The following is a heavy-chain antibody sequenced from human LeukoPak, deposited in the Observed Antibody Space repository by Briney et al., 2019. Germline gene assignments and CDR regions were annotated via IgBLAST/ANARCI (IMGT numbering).Heavy chain of an antibody. CDR1: GGTFSSYA. CDR3: ATPLTAMVNDAFDI. J-gene: IGHJ3*02. Sequence: ASVKVSCKVSGGTFSSYAISWVRQAPGQGLEWMGGIIPIFGTANYAQKFQGRVTITTDESTSTAYMELSSLRSEDTAVYYCATPLTAMVNDAFDIWGQGTMVTVSS. D-gene: IGHD5-18*01. CDR2: IIPIFGTA. V-gene: IGHV1-69*05.